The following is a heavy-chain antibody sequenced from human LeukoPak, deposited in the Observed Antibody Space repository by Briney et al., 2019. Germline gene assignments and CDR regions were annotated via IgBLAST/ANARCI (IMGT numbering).Heavy chain of an antibody. CDR2: IYPTDSDT. D-gene: IGHD1-1*01. CDR3: ARQYKSETFKVGFDP. J-gene: IGHJ5*02. V-gene: IGHV5-51*01. Sequence: GESLKISCQASGSTFTTSWIAWVRQMPGKGLELMGLIYPTDSDTRYSPSFQGQVTISADKSINTAYLQWSSLKASDTAVYYCARQYKSETFKVGFDPWGQGTLVTVSS. CDR1: GSTFTTSW.